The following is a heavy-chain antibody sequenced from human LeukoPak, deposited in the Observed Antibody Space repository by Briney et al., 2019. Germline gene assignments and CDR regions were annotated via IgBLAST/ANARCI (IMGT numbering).Heavy chain of an antibody. J-gene: IGHJ4*02. V-gene: IGHV4-39*01. D-gene: IGHD3-10*01. CDR2: IYYSGST. CDR3: ARLWFGESYFDY. CDR1: GGSISSSSYY. Sequence: KPSETLSLTCTVSGGSISSSSYYWGWIRQPPGKGLEWIGSIYYSGSTYYNPSLKSRVTISVDTSKNQFSLKLSSVTAADTAVYYCARLWFGESYFDYWGQGTLVTVSS.